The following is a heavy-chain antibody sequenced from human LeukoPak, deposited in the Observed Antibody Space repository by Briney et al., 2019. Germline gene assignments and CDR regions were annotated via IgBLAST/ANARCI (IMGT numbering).Heavy chain of an antibody. Sequence: ASVKVSCKASGYTFTSYGIGWVRQAPGQGLEWMGWISAYNGNTNYARKLQGRVTMTTDTSTSTAYMQLRSLRSDDTAVYYCARSGSGYYYYYMDVWGKGTTVTISS. CDR1: GYTFTSYG. J-gene: IGHJ6*03. CDR3: ARSGSGYYYYYMDV. D-gene: IGHD3-3*01. V-gene: IGHV1-18*01. CDR2: ISAYNGNT.